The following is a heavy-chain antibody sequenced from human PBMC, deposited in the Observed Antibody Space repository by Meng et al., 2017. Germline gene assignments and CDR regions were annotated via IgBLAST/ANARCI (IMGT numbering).Heavy chain of an antibody. CDR2: ITSSGSTI. CDR3: ARPRYGDTRTGWFDP. CDR1: VFTFSDYY. J-gene: IGHJ5*02. Sequence: QGRRVRSGGGSAKSGRCLCLSCAASVFTFSDYYMSWIRQAPSKGLEWVSYITSSGSTIYYADSVKGRFTISRDNAKNSLYLQRNSLRAEDTAVYYCARPRYGDTRTGWFDPWGQGTLVTVSS. D-gene: IGHD4-17*01. V-gene: IGHV3-11*01.